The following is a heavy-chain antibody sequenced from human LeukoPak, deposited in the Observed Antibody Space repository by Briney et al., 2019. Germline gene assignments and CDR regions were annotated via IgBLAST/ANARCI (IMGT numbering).Heavy chain of an antibody. Sequence: SQTLSLTCTVSGGSISSGGYYWSWIRQPPGKGLEWIGYIYHSGSTYYNPSLKSRVTISVDRSKNQFSLKLSSVTAADTAVYYCARGLRPYYGSGSPHDYWGQGTLVTVSS. CDR1: GGSISSGGYY. D-gene: IGHD3-10*01. CDR3: ARGLRPYYGSGSPHDY. CDR2: IYHSGST. J-gene: IGHJ4*02. V-gene: IGHV4-30-2*01.